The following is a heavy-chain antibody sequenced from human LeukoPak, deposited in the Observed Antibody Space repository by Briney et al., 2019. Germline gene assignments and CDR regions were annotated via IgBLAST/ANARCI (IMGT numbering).Heavy chain of an antibody. CDR2: ISGSGGST. Sequence: GGSLRLSRAASGFTFSSYAMSGVRQAPGRGREWVSAISGSGGSTYYADSVKGRFTIPRDNSKNTLYLQMNSLRAEDTAVYYCAKLVGKADFAYWGQGTLVTVSS. CDR3: AKLVGKADFAY. J-gene: IGHJ4*02. D-gene: IGHD2-8*02. CDR1: GFTFSSYA. V-gene: IGHV3-23*01.